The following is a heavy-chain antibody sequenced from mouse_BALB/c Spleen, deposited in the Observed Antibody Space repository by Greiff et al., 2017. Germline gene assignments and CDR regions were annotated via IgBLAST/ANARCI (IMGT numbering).Heavy chain of an antibody. D-gene: IGHD1-1*01. CDR1: GFTFSSYA. Sequence: EVHLVESGGGLVKPGGSLKLSCAASGFTFSSYAMSWVRQTPEKRLEWVASISSGGSTYYPDSVKGRFTISRDNARNILYLQMSSLRSEDTAMYYCAREDYYGSSGFAYWGQGTLVTVSA. V-gene: IGHV5-6-5*01. CDR3: AREDYYGSSGFAY. CDR2: ISSGGST. J-gene: IGHJ3*01.